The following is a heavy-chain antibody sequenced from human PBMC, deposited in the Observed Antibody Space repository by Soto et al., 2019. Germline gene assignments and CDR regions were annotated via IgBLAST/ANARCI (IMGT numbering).Heavy chain of an antibody. Sequence: GGSLRLSCAASGFTFSSYSMNWVRQAPGKGLEWVSSISSSSSYIYYADSVKGRFTISRDNAKNSLYLQMNSLRAEDTAVYYCARYNSGSGYSYGCYYYYGMDVWGQGTTVTVSS. J-gene: IGHJ6*02. CDR2: ISSSSSYI. D-gene: IGHD5-18*01. CDR3: ARYNSGSGYSYGCYYYYGMDV. V-gene: IGHV3-21*01. CDR1: GFTFSSYS.